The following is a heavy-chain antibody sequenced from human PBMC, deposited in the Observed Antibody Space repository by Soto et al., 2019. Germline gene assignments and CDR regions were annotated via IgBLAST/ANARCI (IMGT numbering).Heavy chain of an antibody. D-gene: IGHD6-13*01. CDR2: IYHSGTT. V-gene: IGHV4-38-2*02. J-gene: IGHJ5*02. CDR3: ARDRSAAGYNWFDP. CDR1: GGSIISNYW. Sequence: PSETLSLTCAVSGGSIISNYWWAWIRQSPGEGLVWIGSIYHSGTTYYNPSLESRVTISVDTPKNQFSLKLSSVTAADTAVYYCARDRSAAGYNWFDPWGQGTLVTVSS.